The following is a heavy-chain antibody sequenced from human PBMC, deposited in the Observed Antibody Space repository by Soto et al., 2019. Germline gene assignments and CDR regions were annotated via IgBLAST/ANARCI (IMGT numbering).Heavy chain of an antibody. CDR1: GFTFSSYG. J-gene: IGHJ4*02. Sequence: QVQLVESGGGVVQPGRSLRLSCAASGFTFSSYGMHWVRQAPGKGLEWVAVIWYDGSNKYYADSVKGRFTISRDNSKNPLYLQMNSLRAEDTAVYYCARDTSGIAAPTYYFDYWGQGTLVTVSS. CDR2: IWYDGSNK. CDR3: ARDTSGIAAPTYYFDY. D-gene: IGHD6-13*01. V-gene: IGHV3-33*01.